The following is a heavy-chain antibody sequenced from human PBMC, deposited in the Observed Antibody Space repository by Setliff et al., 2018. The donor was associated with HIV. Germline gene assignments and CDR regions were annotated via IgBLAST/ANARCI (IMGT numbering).Heavy chain of an antibody. CDR2: IYYTGST. V-gene: IGHV4-30-4*08. CDR1: GGSISSDDYY. CDR3: VRGPQWLVQKGRVYYFDY. D-gene: IGHD6-19*01. Sequence: SETLSLTCTVSGGSISSDDYYWNWIRQAPGKGLEWIGYIYYTGSTYYNPSLKSRLTISIDTSKNQFSLKLNSMTAADTAVYFCVRGPQWLVQKGRVYYFDYWGQGTLVTVSS. J-gene: IGHJ4*02.